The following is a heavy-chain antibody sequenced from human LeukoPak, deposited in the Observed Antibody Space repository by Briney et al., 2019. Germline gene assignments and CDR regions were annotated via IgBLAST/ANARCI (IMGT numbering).Heavy chain of an antibody. D-gene: IGHD4-17*01. CDR3: ARDREVTTVYYGMDV. CDR1: GFTVSSNY. CDR2: IYSGGST. Sequence: SGGSLRLSCAASGFTVSSNYMSWVRQAPGKGLEWVSVIYSGGSTYYADSVKGRFTISRDNSKNTLYLQMNSLRAEDTAVYYCARDREVTTVYYGMDVWGQGTTVTVSS. V-gene: IGHV3-66*01. J-gene: IGHJ6*02.